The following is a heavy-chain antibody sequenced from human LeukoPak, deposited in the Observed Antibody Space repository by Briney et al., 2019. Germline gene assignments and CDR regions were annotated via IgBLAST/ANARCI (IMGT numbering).Heavy chain of an antibody. Sequence: PGGSLRLSCAASGFTFSSYAMSWARQAPGKGLEWVSAISGSGGSTYYADSVKGRFTIARDNSKNTLYLQMNSLRAEDTAVYYCAKGNCRRTSCYSDYWGQGTLVTVSS. CDR2: ISGSGGST. CDR3: AKGNCRRTSCYSDY. J-gene: IGHJ4*02. V-gene: IGHV3-23*01. D-gene: IGHD2-2*02. CDR1: GFTFSSYA.